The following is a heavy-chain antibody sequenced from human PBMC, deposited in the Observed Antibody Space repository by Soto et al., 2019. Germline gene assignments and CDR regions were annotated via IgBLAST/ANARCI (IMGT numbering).Heavy chain of an antibody. J-gene: IGHJ4*02. CDR3: ARDHGYYDFWSGYYSRGPY. Sequence: ASVKVSCKASGYTFTSYAMHWVRQAPGQRLEWMGWINAGNGNTKYSQKFQGRVTITRDTSASTAYMELSSLRSEDTAVYYCARDHGYYDFWSGYYSRGPYWGQG. CDR1: GYTFTSYA. D-gene: IGHD3-3*01. V-gene: IGHV1-3*01. CDR2: INAGNGNT.